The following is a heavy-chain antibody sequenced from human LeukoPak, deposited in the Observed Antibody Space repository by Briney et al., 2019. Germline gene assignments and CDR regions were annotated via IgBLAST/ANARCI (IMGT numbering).Heavy chain of an antibody. D-gene: IGHD6-19*01. CDR3: AKAGVRDSSGWYYFDY. V-gene: IGHV3-9*03. J-gene: IGHJ4*02. CDR1: GFTFDDYS. CDR2: ISWDSGSI. Sequence: GGYLRLSCAASGFTFDDYSMHWVRQAPGKGLEWVSGISWDSGSIVYADSVKGRFTISRDTAKNSLYLQVKNLRAEDMALYYCAKAGVRDSSGWYYFDYWGQGTLVTVSS.